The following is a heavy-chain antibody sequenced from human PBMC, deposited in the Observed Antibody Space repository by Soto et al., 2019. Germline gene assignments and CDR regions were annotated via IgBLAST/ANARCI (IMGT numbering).Heavy chain of an antibody. CDR1: GFTFSSYG. V-gene: IGHV3-30*18. D-gene: IGHD1-1*01. CDR2: ISYDGSNK. Sequence: GGSLRLSCAASGFTFSSYGMHWVRQAPGKGLEWVAVISYDGSNKYYADSVKGRFIISRDNSKNTLYLQMNSLRPEDTAMYYCAKDNDLNPWGQGTLVTVSS. J-gene: IGHJ5*02. CDR3: AKDNDLNP.